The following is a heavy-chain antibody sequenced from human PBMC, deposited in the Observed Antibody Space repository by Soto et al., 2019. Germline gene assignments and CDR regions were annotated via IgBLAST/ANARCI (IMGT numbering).Heavy chain of an antibody. CDR2: ISTNGGST. J-gene: IGHJ1*01. V-gene: IGHV3-23*01. CDR3: AKYSELPYQAYLQE. D-gene: IGHD1-7*01. Sequence: GGSLRLSCAASGFTFSVYAMSWVRQAPGKGLEWVSAISTNGGSTFYADSLKGRFTISRDNSKSTLYLQMNGLRAEDTAIYYCAKYSELPYQAYLQEWGQGTLVTVSS. CDR1: GFTFSVYA.